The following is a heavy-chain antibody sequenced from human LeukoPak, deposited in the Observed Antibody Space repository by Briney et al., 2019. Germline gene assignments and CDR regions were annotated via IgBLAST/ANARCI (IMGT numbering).Heavy chain of an antibody. CDR2: IWYDGSNK. CDR3: ARDKTTGVDY. CDR1: GFTLSSYC. J-gene: IGHJ4*02. Sequence: GGSLRLSCAAAGFTLSSYCMHWGRPAPGKGVGGVAVIWYDGSNKYYADSVKGRFTISRDNSKNTLYLQMNSLRAEDTAVYYCARDKTTGVDYWGQGTLVTVSS. V-gene: IGHV3-33*01. D-gene: IGHD7-27*01.